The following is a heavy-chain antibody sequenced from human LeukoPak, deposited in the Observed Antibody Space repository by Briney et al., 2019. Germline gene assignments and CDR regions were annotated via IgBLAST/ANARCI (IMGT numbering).Heavy chain of an antibody. Sequence: ASVKVSCKASGYTFTSYGISWVRQAPGQGLEWMGWISAYNGNTNYAQKLQGRVTLTTDTSTSTAYMELRSLRSDDTAVYYCARDGRVRGVIITSRGHYGMDVWGQGTTVTVSS. D-gene: IGHD3-10*01. V-gene: IGHV1-18*01. CDR1: GYTFTSYG. J-gene: IGHJ6*02. CDR3: ARDGRVRGVIITSRGHYGMDV. CDR2: ISAYNGNT.